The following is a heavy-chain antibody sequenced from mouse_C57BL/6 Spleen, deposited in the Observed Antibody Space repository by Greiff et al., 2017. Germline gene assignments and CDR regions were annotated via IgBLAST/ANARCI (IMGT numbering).Heavy chain of an antibody. V-gene: IGHV1-52*01. Sequence: QVQLQQPGAELVRPGSSVKLSCKASGYTFTSYWMHWVKQRPIQGLEWIGNIDPSDSETHYNQKFKDKATLTVDKSSSTAYMQLSSLTSEDSAVYYGAREGYYGSSRYWYFDVWGTGTTVTVSS. D-gene: IGHD1-1*01. J-gene: IGHJ1*03. CDR1: GYTFTSYW. CDR3: AREGYYGSSRYWYFDV. CDR2: IDPSDSET.